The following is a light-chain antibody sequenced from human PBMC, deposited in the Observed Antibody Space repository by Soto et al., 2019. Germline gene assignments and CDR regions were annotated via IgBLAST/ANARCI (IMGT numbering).Light chain of an antibody. J-gene: IGKJ4*01. CDR1: QSVNSNY. CDR2: VAS. V-gene: IGKV3-20*01. CDR3: QQYCSSTLY. Sequence: EIVLMQSPGTLSLSPGERATLACRASQSVNSNYLAWYQQKPGQAPRLLNYVASIMATGIPDRFSGSGSGTDFTFTISRLEPEYFVVYHCQQYCSSTLYFGGGTKVEIK.